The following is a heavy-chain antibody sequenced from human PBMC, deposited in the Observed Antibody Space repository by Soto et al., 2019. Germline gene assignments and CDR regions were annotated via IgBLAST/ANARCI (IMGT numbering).Heavy chain of an antibody. V-gene: IGHV3-7*03. CDR2: IRQDGSEK. Sequence: PGGSLRLSCAASGFTLRSNWMSWVRQAPGKGLEWVANIRQDGSEKYYVDSVKGRFTISRDNAKNSLYLQMNSLRAEDTAVYYCARVGYSNDLSDFRGQGTLVT. CDR1: GFTLRSNW. CDR3: ARVGYSNDLSDF. J-gene: IGHJ4*02. D-gene: IGHD4-4*01.